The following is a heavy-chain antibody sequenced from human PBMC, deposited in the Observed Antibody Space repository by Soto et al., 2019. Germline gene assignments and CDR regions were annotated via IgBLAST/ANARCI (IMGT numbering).Heavy chain of an antibody. V-gene: IGHV4-31*03. CDR2: ITYMGTT. J-gene: IGHJ4*02. D-gene: IGHD3-10*01. Sequence: PSETLSLTGTVSGGSINSGCSNWNWIRQRPGEGLEWIGYITYMGTTYSIPSLKSRVTMSVDTSKNQFSLKLSSVSAADTAVYYCARDSGESLRCFDYWGQRAPVTVCS. CDR1: GGSINSGCSN. CDR3: ARDSGESLRCFDY.